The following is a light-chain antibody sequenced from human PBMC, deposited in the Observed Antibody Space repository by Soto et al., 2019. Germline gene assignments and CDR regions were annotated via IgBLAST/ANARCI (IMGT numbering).Light chain of an antibody. CDR3: QQYDSTPRT. CDR2: DAS. CDR1: QSLSSY. J-gene: IGKJ1*01. V-gene: IGKV3-20*01. Sequence: DIGLTQSPSTLSVSPGESDTLSCRASQSLSSYFAWYQQKPGQAPRLLIYDASPRATGIPARFSGSGSGTEFTLTISRLEPEDFAVYYCQQYDSTPRTFGQGTKVDIK.